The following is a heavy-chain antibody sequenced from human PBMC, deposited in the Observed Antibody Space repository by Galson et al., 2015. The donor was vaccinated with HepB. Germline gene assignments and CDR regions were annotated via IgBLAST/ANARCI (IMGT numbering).Heavy chain of an antibody. J-gene: IGHJ6*02. CDR2: ISAYNGNT. Sequence: SVKVSCKASGYTFTSYGISWVRQAPGQGLEWMGWISAYNGNTNYAQKLQGRVTMTTDTSTSTAYMELRSLRSDDTAVYYCARGEMDSSSWYSDYYYGMDVWGQGTTVTVSS. D-gene: IGHD6-13*01. CDR1: GYTFTSYG. CDR3: ARGEMDSSSWYSDYYYGMDV. V-gene: IGHV1-18*04.